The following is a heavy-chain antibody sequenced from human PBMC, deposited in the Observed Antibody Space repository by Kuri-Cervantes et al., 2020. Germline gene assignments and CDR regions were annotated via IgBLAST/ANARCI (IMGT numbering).Heavy chain of an antibody. CDR3: AKKPDGSGWYR. J-gene: IGHJ5*02. Sequence: GESLKISCAASGFTFSSYAMSWVRQAPGKGLEWVSAISGSGGSTYYADSVKGRFTYSRDNSKNTLYLQMNSLRAEDTAVYYCAKKPDGSGWYRWGQGTLVTVSS. CDR1: GFTFSSYA. CDR2: ISGSGGST. D-gene: IGHD6-19*01. V-gene: IGHV3-23*01.